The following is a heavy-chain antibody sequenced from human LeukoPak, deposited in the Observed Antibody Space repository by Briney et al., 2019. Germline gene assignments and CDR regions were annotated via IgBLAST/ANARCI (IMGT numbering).Heavy chain of an antibody. D-gene: IGHD2-2*01. V-gene: IGHV3-30*02. CDR2: IRYDGSNK. Sequence: GGSLRLSCAASGFTFSSYGMHWVRQAPGKGLEWVAFIRYDGSNKYYADSVKGRFTISRDNSKNTLYLQMNSLRAEDTAVYYCAKARGGYCSSTSCSIDYWGQGTLVTVSS. CDR1: GFTFSSYG. J-gene: IGHJ4*02. CDR3: AKARGGYCSSTSCSIDY.